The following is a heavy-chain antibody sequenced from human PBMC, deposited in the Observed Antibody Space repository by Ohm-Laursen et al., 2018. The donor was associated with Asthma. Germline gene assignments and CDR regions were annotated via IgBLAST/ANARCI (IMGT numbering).Heavy chain of an antibody. D-gene: IGHD1-26*01. V-gene: IGHV3-15*01. Sequence: SLRLSCTASGFTFRSYTMTWVRQAPGKGLEWVGRIKSKTDGGTTDYAAPVKGRFTISRDDSKNTLYLQMNSLKTEDTAVYYCTTAEIGIVGATSWGQGTLVTVSS. CDR2: IKSKTDGGTT. CDR1: GFTFRSYT. J-gene: IGHJ4*02. CDR3: TTAEIGIVGATS.